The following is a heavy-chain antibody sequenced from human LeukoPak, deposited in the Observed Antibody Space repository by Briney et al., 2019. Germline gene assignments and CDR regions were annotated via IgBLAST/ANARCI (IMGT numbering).Heavy chain of an antibody. CDR3: ARDADSSWTYYFDY. CDR2: INAGNGNT. Sequence: GVSVKVSCKASGYTFTSYAMHWVRQAPGQRLEWMGWINAGNGNTKYSQKFQGRVTITRDTSASTAYMELSSLRSEDTAVYYCARDADSSWTYYFDYWGQGTLVTVSS. D-gene: IGHD6-13*01. J-gene: IGHJ4*02. V-gene: IGHV1-3*01. CDR1: GYTFTSYA.